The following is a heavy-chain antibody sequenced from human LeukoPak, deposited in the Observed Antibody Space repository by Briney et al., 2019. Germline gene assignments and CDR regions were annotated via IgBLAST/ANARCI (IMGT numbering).Heavy chain of an antibody. CDR2: IYYSGST. J-gene: IGHJ5*02. Sequence: SETLSLTCTVSGGSISSSNYYWGWIRQPPGKGLEWVGSIYYSGSTYYNPSLKSRVTISVDTYKNQFSLKLSSVTAADTAVYYCARHEPKTSSWYKWFDPWGQGTLVTVSS. V-gene: IGHV4-39*01. D-gene: IGHD6-13*01. CDR3: ARHEPKTSSWYKWFDP. CDR1: GGSISSSNYY.